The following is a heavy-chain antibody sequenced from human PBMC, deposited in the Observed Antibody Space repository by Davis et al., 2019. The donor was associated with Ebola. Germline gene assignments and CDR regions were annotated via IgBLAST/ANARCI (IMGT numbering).Heavy chain of an antibody. Sequence: PGGSLRLSCEASGFTLSSYAMSWVRQAPGGGLEWVSGISASGADIKYADSVRGRFSISRDDSKNTLYLQMDSLRAEDTAVFYCAEGGTNNFLGANWGQGTLVTVSS. J-gene: IGHJ4*02. CDR1: GFTLSSYA. V-gene: IGHV3-23*01. CDR2: ISASGADI. CDR3: AEGGTNNFLGAN. D-gene: IGHD1-1*01.